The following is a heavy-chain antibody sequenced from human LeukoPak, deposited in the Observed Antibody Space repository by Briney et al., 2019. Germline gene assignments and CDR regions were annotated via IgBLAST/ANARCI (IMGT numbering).Heavy chain of an antibody. CDR1: GFTFSDYG. CDR3: AQGGGYCTNGICYRRNYNYYMDV. J-gene: IGHJ6*03. D-gene: IGHD2-8*01. Sequence: GSLRLSCAASGFTFSDYGMHWVRQAPGKGLEWVAFVRYDGSNEYYADSVKGRFTISRDNSKNTLSLQMNSLRAEDTAVYYCAQGGGYCTNGICYRRNYNYYMDVWGKGTTVTVSS. CDR2: VRYDGSNE. V-gene: IGHV3-30*02.